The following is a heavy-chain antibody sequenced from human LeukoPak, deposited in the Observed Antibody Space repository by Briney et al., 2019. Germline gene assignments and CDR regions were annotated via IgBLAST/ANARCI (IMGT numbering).Heavy chain of an antibody. CDR2: ISSSGSTI. CDR1: GFIFSDYY. D-gene: IGHD3-10*01. J-gene: IGHJ4*02. Sequence: GGSLRLSCAASGFIFSDYYMSWIRQAPGKGLEWVSYISSSGSTIYYADSVKGRFTISRDNAKNSLYLQMNSLRAEDTAVYYCARKPYMVRGVSDYWGQGTLVTVSS. CDR3: ARKPYMVRGVSDY. V-gene: IGHV3-11*01.